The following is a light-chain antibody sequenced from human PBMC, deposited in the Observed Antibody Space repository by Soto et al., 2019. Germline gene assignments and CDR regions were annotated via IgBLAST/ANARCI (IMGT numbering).Light chain of an antibody. J-gene: IGKJ1*01. CDR2: GAS. CDR3: QQYGSSPQ. V-gene: IGKV3-20*01. Sequence: EIVLTQSPGTLSLSPGERATVSCRASQSVSSSYLAWYQQKPGQAPRLLIYGASSRATGIPDRFSGSGSGTDFTLTISRLEPEDFAVYYCQQYGSSPQFGQGTKV. CDR1: QSVSSSY.